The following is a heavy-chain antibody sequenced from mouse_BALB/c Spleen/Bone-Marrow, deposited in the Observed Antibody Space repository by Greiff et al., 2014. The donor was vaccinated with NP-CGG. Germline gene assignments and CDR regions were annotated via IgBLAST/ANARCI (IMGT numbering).Heavy chain of an antibody. D-gene: IGHD1-2*01. CDR2: IWADGST. Sequence: VQLQQSGPGLVAPSQSLSLTCTVSGFSLTHYGVHWVRQPPGKGLEWLGVIWADGSTNYNSALMSILSISKDNSKSQVFFKMNSLQTGDTAMYYCARITTATGAMDDWGQGTSVTVSS. V-gene: IGHV2-9*02. J-gene: IGHJ4*01. CDR1: GFSLTHYG. CDR3: ARITTATGAMDD.